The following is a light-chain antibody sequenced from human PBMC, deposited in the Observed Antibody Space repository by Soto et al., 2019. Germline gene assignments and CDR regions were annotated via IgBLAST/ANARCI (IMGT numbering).Light chain of an antibody. CDR2: GSL. J-gene: IGKJ1*01. V-gene: IGKV1-39*01. CDR3: QQSYSYPKT. CDR1: EEISTY. Sequence: DIQMTQSPSSLSASVGDRVTISCRASEEISTYLNWYHQKPGQAPKLLIYGSLSLQSGVPSRFSGSGSGTHFTLTINSLQPEDFATYYCQQSYSYPKTFGPGTTVEVK.